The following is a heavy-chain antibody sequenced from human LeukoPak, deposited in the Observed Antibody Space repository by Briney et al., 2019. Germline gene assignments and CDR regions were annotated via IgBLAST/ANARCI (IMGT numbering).Heavy chain of an antibody. D-gene: IGHD1-26*01. CDR2: IYSGGST. J-gene: IGHJ4*02. CDR1: GFTFSSNY. Sequence: PGGSLRLSCAASGFTFSSNYMSWVRQAPGKGLEWVSVIYSGGSTYYADSVKGRFTISRDNSKNTLYLQMSSLRAEDTAVYYCARARSSKWELLLWGQGTLVTVSS. CDR3: ARARSSKWELLL. V-gene: IGHV3-66*02.